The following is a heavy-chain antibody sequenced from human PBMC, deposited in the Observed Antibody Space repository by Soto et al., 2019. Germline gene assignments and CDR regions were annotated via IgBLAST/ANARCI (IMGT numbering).Heavy chain of an antibody. V-gene: IGHV3-30-3*01. Sequence: QVQLVESGGGVVQPGRSLRLSCAASGFTFSNNAMDWVRQAPGKGLEWVAVISYDGSNKYIAESVKGRFTISRDNSKNTLFVQLNCLRAADTTVCYCARSTTTSAFSAMDVWGPGTTVTVSS. CDR1: GFTFSNNA. CDR2: ISYDGSNK. J-gene: IGHJ6*02. CDR3: ARSTTTSAFSAMDV. D-gene: IGHD1-1*01.